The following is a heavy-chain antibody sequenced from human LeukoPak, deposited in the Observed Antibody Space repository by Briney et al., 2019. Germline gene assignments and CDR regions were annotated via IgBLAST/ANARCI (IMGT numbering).Heavy chain of an antibody. CDR2: IYSVGSDT. CDR1: GFTFSSWW. CDR3: VRGGGVVATVLDS. D-gene: IGHD5-12*01. Sequence: GGSLRLSCAASGFTFSSWWMHWVRQAPGKGLEWVSRIYSVGSDTTYADSVKGRFTMSRDNAKNTLYLQMNSLRDEDTAVYYRVRGGGVVATVLDSWGQGTLVTVSS. V-gene: IGHV3-74*03. J-gene: IGHJ4*02.